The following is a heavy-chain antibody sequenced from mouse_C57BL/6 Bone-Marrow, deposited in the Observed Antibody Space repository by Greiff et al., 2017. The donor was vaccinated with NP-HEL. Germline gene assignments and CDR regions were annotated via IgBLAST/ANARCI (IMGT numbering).Heavy chain of an antibody. CDR1: GYAFSSSW. V-gene: IGHV1-82*01. D-gene: IGHD1-1*01. CDR3: ARSIFITTGVEKLDYAMDY. Sequence: VQLQQSGPELVKPGASVKISCKASGYAFSSSWMNWVKQRPGKGLEWIGRIYPGDGDTNYNGKFKGKATLTADKSSSTAYMQLSRLTSEDSAVNFCARSIFITTGVEKLDYAMDYWGQGTSVTVSS. CDR2: IYPGDGDT. J-gene: IGHJ4*01.